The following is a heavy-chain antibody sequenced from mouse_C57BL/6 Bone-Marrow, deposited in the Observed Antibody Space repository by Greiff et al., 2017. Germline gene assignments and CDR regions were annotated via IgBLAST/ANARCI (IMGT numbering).Heavy chain of an antibody. CDR2: ISDGGSYT. CDR1: GFTFSSYA. CDR3: ARDPIYYYGSSDGGFAY. D-gene: IGHD1-1*01. Sequence: EVKLMESGGGLVKPGGSLKLSCAASGFTFSSYAMSWVRQTPEKRLEWVATISDGGSYTYYPDNVKGRFPISRNNAKNNLYLQMSHLKSEDTAMYYCARDPIYYYGSSDGGFAYWGQGTLVTVSA. J-gene: IGHJ3*01. V-gene: IGHV5-4*01.